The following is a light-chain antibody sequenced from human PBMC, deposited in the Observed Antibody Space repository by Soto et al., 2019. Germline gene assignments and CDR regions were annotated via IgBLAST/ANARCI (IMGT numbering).Light chain of an antibody. V-gene: IGLV2-8*01. CDR2: EVN. CDR1: SNDVGGYNY. J-gene: IGLJ1*01. Sequence: QSALTQPPSASGSPGQSVTISCTGSSNDVGGYNYVSWYQQHPGKAPKLMIYEVNKRPSGVPDRFSGSKSGNTASLTVSGLQADDEADYYCATWDDSLTGFVFGTGTKVTVL. CDR3: ATWDDSLTGFV.